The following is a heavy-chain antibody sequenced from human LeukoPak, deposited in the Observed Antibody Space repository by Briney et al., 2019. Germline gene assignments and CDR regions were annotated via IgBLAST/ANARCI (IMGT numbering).Heavy chain of an antibody. D-gene: IGHD4-17*01. CDR3: TTLRGDYAYYYYMDV. J-gene: IGHJ6*03. Sequence: GGSLRLSCAASGFTFSNAWMSWVRQAPGKGLEWVGRIKSKTDGGTTDYAAPVKGRFTISRDDSKNTLYLQMNSLKTEDTAVYYCTTLRGDYAYYYYMDVWGKGTTVTVSS. V-gene: IGHV3-15*01. CDR1: GFTFSNAW. CDR2: IKSKTDGGTT.